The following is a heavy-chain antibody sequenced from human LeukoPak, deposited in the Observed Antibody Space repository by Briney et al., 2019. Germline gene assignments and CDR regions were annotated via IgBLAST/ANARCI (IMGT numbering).Heavy chain of an antibody. CDR3: ARAGWHGSGSYYLHPFDY. V-gene: IGHV3-21*01. CDR1: GFTISSYS. J-gene: IGHJ4*02. D-gene: IGHD3-10*01. CDR2: ISSSSSYI. Sequence: GGSLRLSCVVSGFTISSYSMSWVRQAPGKGLEWVSSISSSSSYIYYADSVKGRFTISRDNAKNSLYLQMNSLRAEDTAVYYCARAGWHGSGSYYLHPFDYWGQGTLVTVSS.